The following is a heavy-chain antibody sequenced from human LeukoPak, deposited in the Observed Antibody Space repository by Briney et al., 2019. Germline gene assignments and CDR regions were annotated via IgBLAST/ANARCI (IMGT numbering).Heavy chain of an antibody. V-gene: IGHV4-59*01. CDR2: TYYSGGT. CDR1: GGSISSYY. D-gene: IGHD3-22*01. CDR3: ARRDGSGYYGYYFDY. Sequence: SETLSLTCIVSGGSISSYYWSWIRQPPGKGLGWIGYTYYSGGTNYNPSLKSRVTISVDTSKNQFSLRLSSVNAADTAVYYCARRDGSGYYGYYFDYWGQGALVTVSS. J-gene: IGHJ4*02.